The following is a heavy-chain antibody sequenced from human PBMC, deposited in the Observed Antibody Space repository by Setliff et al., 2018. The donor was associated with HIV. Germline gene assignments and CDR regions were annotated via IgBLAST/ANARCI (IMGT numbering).Heavy chain of an antibody. V-gene: IGHV4-4*02. D-gene: IGHD7-27*01. CDR3: AAFPNLGIYYGMDV. J-gene: IGHJ6*02. CDR2: IYHSGST. Sequence: SETLSLTCVVSGGSISSYNWWSWVRQPPGKGLEWIGEIYHSGSTNYNPSLKSRVTISVDKSKKQFSLKLSSVTAADTAVYYCAAFPNLGIYYGMDVWGQGTTVTV. CDR1: GGSISSYNW.